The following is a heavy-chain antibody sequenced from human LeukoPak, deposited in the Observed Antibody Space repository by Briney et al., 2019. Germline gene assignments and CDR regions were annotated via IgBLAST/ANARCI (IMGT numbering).Heavy chain of an antibody. CDR1: GLTFSSYA. V-gene: IGHV3-23*01. D-gene: IGHD1-26*01. J-gene: IGHJ4*02. CDR3: AKGSENIMGAPQADY. CDR2: ISGSGGTT. Sequence: GGSLRLSCAASGLTFSSYAMTWVRQTPGKGLEWVAAISGSGGTTYYADFAKGRFSISRDNSENTLFLQMNSLRAEDTAVYYCAKGSENIMGAPQADYWGQGTLVIVSS.